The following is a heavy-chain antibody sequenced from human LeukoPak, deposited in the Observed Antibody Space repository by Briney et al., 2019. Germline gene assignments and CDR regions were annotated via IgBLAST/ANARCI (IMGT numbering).Heavy chain of an antibody. J-gene: IGHJ3*02. CDR1: GGSFSGYY. CDR2: INHSGST. Sequence: PSETLSLTCAVYGGSFSGYYWSWIRQPPGKGLEWIGEINHSGSTNYNPSLKSRVTISVDTSKNQFSLKLSSVTAADTAVYYCARGLRYYDSSGYYVPDAFDIWGQGTMVTVSS. D-gene: IGHD3-22*01. V-gene: IGHV4-34*01. CDR3: ARGLRYYDSSGYYVPDAFDI.